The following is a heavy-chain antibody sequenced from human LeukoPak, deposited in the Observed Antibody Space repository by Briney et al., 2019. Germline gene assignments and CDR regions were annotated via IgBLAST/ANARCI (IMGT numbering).Heavy chain of an antibody. V-gene: IGHV3-64D*09. CDR2: ISSNGGST. CDR1: GFTFSSYA. D-gene: IGHD3-22*01. J-gene: IGHJ4*02. Sequence: PGGSLRLSCSASGFTFSSYAMHWVRQVPGKGLEYVSAISSNGGSTYYADSVKGRFTISRDNSKNTLYLQMSSLRAEDTAVYYCVKRSDSSSYYYMSYWGQGTLVTVSS. CDR3: VKRSDSSSYYYMSY.